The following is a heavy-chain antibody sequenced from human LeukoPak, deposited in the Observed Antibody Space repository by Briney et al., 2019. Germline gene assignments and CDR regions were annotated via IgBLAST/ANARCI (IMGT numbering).Heavy chain of an antibody. Sequence: GASVKVSCKASGYTFTSYGISWVRQAPGQRLEWMGWINPNSGGTNYAEKFQGRVTRTRDTSISTADMDVSRRRSDDTAVYYCVSSWDAFEMWGKGQWSPSL. J-gene: IGHJ3*02. CDR1: GYTFTSYG. CDR3: VSSWDAFEM. V-gene: IGHV1-2*02. CDR2: INPNSGGT.